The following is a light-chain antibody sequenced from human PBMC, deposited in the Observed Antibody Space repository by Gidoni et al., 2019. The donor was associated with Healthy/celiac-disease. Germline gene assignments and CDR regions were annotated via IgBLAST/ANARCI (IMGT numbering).Light chain of an antibody. CDR1: QSVSSSY. J-gene: IGKJ4*01. V-gene: IGKV3-20*01. Sequence: ETLLTQSPGTPSLSPGERATLSCRASQSVSSSYLAWYQQKPVQAPRLLIYGASSRSPGIPDRFSGSGSVTYFTLTISRLEPEDFAVYYCQQYGSSPFFGGGTKVEIK. CDR3: QQYGSSPF. CDR2: GAS.